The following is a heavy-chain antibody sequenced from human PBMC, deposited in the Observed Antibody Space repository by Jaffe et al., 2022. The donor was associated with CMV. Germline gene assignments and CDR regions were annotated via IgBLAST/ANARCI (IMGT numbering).Heavy chain of an antibody. D-gene: IGHD1-26*01. V-gene: IGHV1-3*01. CDR2: INAGNGNT. CDR1: GYTFTSYA. J-gene: IGHJ3*02. Sequence: QVQLVQSGAEVKKPGASVKVSCKASGYTFTSYAMHWVRQAPGQRLEWMGWINAGNGNTKYSQKFQGRVTITRDTSASTAYMELSSLRSEDTAVYYCANGPYGYSGSYHDAFDIWGQGTMVTVSS. CDR3: ANGPYGYSGSYHDAFDI.